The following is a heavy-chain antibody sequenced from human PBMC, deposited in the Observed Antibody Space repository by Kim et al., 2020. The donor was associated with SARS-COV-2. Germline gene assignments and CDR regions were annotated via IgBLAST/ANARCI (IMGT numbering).Heavy chain of an antibody. D-gene: IGHD3-10*01. Sequence: DSVRGRFTISRALAKNMLYLQMNSLTAEDPAVYYCTRDARLTIVSPGAFDIWGRGTMVTVSS. CDR3: TRDARLTIVSPGAFDI. V-gene: IGHV3-74*01. J-gene: IGHJ3*02.